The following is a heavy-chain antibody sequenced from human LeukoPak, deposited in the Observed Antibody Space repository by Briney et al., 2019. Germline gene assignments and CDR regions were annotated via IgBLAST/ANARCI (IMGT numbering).Heavy chain of an antibody. Sequence: GGSLSLYCAASRFTFSSYSMNWVRQAPGQGREWVTTIKQDGSVKYYMDSVKVQFIISRDNAKNSLYLQMSSLRAGDTAVYYCAKDRGFLAHDSFDIWGQGTMVTVPS. CDR3: AKDRGFLAHDSFDI. D-gene: IGHD3-3*01. CDR1: RFTFSSYS. CDR2: IKQDGSVK. V-gene: IGHV3-7*01. J-gene: IGHJ3*02.